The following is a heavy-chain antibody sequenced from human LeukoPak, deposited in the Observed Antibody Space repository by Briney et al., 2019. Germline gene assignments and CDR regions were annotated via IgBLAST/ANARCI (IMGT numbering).Heavy chain of an antibody. CDR1: GGSISSGGYY. CDR2: IYYSGST. D-gene: IGHD1-7*01. Sequence: SQTLSLTCTVSGGSISSGGYYWSWIRQHPGKGLEWIGYIYYSGSTYYNPSLKSRVTISVDTSKNQFSLKLSSVTAADTAVYYCARDQYNWNSGVGYNWFDPWGQGTLVTVSS. CDR3: ARDQYNWNSGVGYNWFDP. V-gene: IGHV4-31*03. J-gene: IGHJ5*02.